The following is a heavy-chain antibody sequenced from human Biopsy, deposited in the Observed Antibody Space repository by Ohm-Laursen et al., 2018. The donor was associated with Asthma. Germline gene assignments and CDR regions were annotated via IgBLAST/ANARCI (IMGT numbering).Heavy chain of an antibody. CDR3: AKAIHGDPVDAFDI. V-gene: IGHV1-69*13. CDR2: IIPIFGTA. CDR1: GGTFSSYA. Sequence: SVKVSCKASGGTFSSYAISWVRQAPGQGLEWMGGIIPIFGTAKYAEKFQGRVTITADESTSTAYMELSSLRSEDTAVYYCAKAIHGDPVDAFDIWGQGTMVTVSS. J-gene: IGHJ3*02. D-gene: IGHD4-17*01.